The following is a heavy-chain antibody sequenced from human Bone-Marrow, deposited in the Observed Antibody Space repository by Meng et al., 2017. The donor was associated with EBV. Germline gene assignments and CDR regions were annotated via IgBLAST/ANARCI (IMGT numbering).Heavy chain of an antibody. J-gene: IGHJ4*02. CDR3: ARDREGAAAGTLGY. D-gene: IGHD6-13*01. V-gene: IGHV1-69*01. CDR2: IIPLFGTV. CDR1: GGSFSNYA. Sequence: QVQLVQSVAEGRKPGSSVKVSCEVSGGSFSNYAISWVRQAPGQGLEWMGEIIPLFGTVIYAQTMQDRVTFTADESTKTAHMELNSLRFGDTAVYYCARDREGAAAGTLGYWGQGTLVTVSS.